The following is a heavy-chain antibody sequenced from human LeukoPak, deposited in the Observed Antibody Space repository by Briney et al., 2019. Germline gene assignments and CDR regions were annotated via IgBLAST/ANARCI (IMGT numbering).Heavy chain of an antibody. CDR3: ARDYGSGSYRFDP. Sequence: SVKVSCKASGGTFSSYAISWVRQAPGQGLEWMGRIIPILGIANYAQKFQGRVTITADKSTSTAYMELSSLRSEDTAVYYCARDYGSGSYRFDPWGQGTLVTVSS. CDR2: IIPILGIA. J-gene: IGHJ5*02. V-gene: IGHV1-69*04. CDR1: GGTFSSYA. D-gene: IGHD3-10*01.